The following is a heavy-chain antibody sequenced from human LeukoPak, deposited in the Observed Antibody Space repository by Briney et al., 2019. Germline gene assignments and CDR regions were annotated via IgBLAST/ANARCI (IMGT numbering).Heavy chain of an antibody. CDR3: AKDHETTVTTFDFQH. V-gene: IGHV3-23*01. CDR2: ISGSGGST. J-gene: IGHJ1*01. D-gene: IGHD4-17*01. Sequence: GGSLRLSCAASGFTFSSYAMTWVRQAPGKGLEWVSVISGSGGSTYYADSVKGRFSISRDNSKNTLYLQMNSLRAEDTAAYYCAKDHETTVTTFDFQHWGQGTLVTVSS. CDR1: GFTFSSYA.